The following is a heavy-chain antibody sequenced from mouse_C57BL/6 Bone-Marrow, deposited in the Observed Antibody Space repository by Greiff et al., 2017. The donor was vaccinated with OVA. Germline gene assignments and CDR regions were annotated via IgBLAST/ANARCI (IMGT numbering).Heavy chain of an antibody. CDR1: GFTFSSYA. D-gene: IGHD4-1*01. CDR2: ISDGGSYT. Sequence: EVQGVESGGGLVKPGGSLKLSCAASGFTFSSYAMSWVRQTPEKRLEWVATISDGGSYTYYPDNVKGRFTISRDNAKNNLYLQMSHLKSEDTAMYYCARSNLCAYWGQGTLVTVSA. J-gene: IGHJ3*01. V-gene: IGHV5-4*01. CDR3: ARSNLCAY.